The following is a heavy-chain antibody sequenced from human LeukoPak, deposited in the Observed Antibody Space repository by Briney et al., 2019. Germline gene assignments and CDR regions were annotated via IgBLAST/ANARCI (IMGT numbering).Heavy chain of an antibody. CDR1: GFTVSSNY. CDR2: IYSGGST. CDR3: ARDLINYYFDY. J-gene: IGHJ4*02. Sequence: GGSLRLSCAASGFTVSSNYMSWVRQAPGKGLEWVSVIYSGGSTYYADSVKGRFTISRDNSKNTLYFQMNSLRAEDTAVYYCARDLINYYFDYWGQGTLVTVSS. D-gene: IGHD3-10*01. V-gene: IGHV3-66*02.